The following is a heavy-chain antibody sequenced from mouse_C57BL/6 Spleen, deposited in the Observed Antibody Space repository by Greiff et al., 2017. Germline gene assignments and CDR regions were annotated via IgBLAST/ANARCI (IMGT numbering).Heavy chain of an antibody. CDR3: AREDIYYGSSFLDY. Sequence: VQLQQSGAELVRPGSSVKLSCKASGYTFTSYWMDWVKQRPGQGLEWIGNIYPSDSETHYNQKFKDKATLTVDKSSSTAYMQLSSLTSEDSAVYYCAREDIYYGSSFLDYWGQGTTLTVSS. CDR2: IYPSDSET. D-gene: IGHD1-1*01. CDR1: GYTFTSYW. J-gene: IGHJ2*01. V-gene: IGHV1-61*01.